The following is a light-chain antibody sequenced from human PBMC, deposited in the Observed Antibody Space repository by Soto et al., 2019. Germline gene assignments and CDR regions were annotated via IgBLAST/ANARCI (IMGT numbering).Light chain of an antibody. J-gene: IGKJ4*01. CDR3: QQYGSSPLQLT. CDR2: GAS. CDR1: QSVSSSY. V-gene: IGKV3-20*01. Sequence: EIVLTHSPGTLSLSPGERATLSCRASQSVSSSYLAWYQQKPGQAPRLLIYGASSRATGIPDRFSGSGSGTDFTLTISRLEPEDFAVYYCQQYGSSPLQLTFGGGTKVEIK.